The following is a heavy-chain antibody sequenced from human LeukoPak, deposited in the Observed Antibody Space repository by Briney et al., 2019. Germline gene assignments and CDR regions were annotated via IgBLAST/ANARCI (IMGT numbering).Heavy chain of an antibody. J-gene: IGHJ4*02. V-gene: IGHV4-59*12. CDR2: IYYSGST. D-gene: IGHD3-16*01. CDR3: ARANRLRDYFDY. Sequence: MPSETLSLTCTVSGGSISSYYWSWIRQPPGKGLEWIGYIYYSGSTNYNPSLKSRVTISVDTSKNQFSLRLSSVTAADTAVYYCARANRLRDYFDYWGQGTLVTVSS. CDR1: GGSISSYY.